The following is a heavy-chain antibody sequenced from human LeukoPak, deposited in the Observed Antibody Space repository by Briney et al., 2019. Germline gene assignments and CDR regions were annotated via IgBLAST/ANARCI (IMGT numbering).Heavy chain of an antibody. Sequence: ASVKVSCEASGYTFTSYGISWVRQAPGQGLEWMGWISAYNGNTNYAQKLQGRVTMTTDTSTSTAYMELRSLGSDDTAVYYCARDDFWSGYRPLYYYGMDVWGQGTTVTVSS. D-gene: IGHD3-3*01. CDR2: ISAYNGNT. V-gene: IGHV1-18*01. CDR3: ARDDFWSGYRPLYYYGMDV. J-gene: IGHJ6*02. CDR1: GYTFTSYG.